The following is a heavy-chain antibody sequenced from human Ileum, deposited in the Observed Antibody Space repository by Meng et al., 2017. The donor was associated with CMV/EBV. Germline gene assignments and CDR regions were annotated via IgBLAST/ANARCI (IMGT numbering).Heavy chain of an antibody. D-gene: IGHD3-16*01. CDR1: GYTFRINY. V-gene: IGHV1-2*06. CDR2: IDPDTGAT. Sequence: SCKASGYTFRINYIHWLRQAPGQGLEWMGRIDPDTGATYSAQKFQGRVTMTRDTSISTAYLELTSLIFDDMAVYYCARGYSYACDYWGQGALVTVSS. CDR3: ARGYSYACDY. J-gene: IGHJ4*02.